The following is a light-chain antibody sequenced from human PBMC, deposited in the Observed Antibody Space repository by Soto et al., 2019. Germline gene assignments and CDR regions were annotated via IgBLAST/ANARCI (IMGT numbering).Light chain of an antibody. V-gene: IGLV1-40*01. CDR1: SSNIGAGYN. CDR3: QSYDSSLSGVV. Sequence: QSVLTQPPSVSGAPGQRVTISCTGSSSNIGAGYNVHWYQQLPGTAPKLLIYVNSNRPSGVHDRFSGSKSGTSASLAITVLQAEDEADYYCQSYDSSLSGVVFGGGTKLTVL. J-gene: IGLJ2*01. CDR2: VNS.